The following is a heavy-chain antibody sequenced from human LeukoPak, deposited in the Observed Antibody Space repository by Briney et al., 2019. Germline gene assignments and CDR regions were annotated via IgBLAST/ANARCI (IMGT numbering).Heavy chain of an antibody. CDR3: AKESQSWELTYYFDY. J-gene: IGHJ4*02. V-gene: IGHV3-30*18. Sequence: TGGSLRLSCAASGFTFSSYAMSWVRQAPGKGLEWVAVISYDGSNKYYADSVKGRFTISRDNSKNTLYPQMNSLRAEDTAVYYCAKESQSWELTYYFDYWGQGTLVTVSS. CDR1: GFTFSSYA. D-gene: IGHD1-26*01. CDR2: ISYDGSNK.